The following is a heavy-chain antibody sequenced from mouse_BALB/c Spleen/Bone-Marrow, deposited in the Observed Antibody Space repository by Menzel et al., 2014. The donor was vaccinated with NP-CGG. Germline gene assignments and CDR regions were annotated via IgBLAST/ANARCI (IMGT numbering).Heavy chain of an antibody. CDR1: GYAFTNYL. CDR3: ARNANWLFTY. J-gene: IGHJ3*01. Sequence: VQLQQSGAELVRPGTSVKVSCKASGYAFTNYLIEWIKQRPGQGLEWIGVINPGSGGTNYNEKFEGKATLTADKSSSTAYMQLSSLTSDDSAVYFCARNANWLFTYWGQGTLVTVSA. CDR2: INPGSGGT. V-gene: IGHV1-54*01. D-gene: IGHD4-1*01.